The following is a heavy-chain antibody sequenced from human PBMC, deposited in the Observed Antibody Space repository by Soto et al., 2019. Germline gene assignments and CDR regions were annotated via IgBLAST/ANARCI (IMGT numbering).Heavy chain of an antibody. V-gene: IGHV3-74*01. CDR3: VRGANGYYYFGY. J-gene: IGHJ4*02. D-gene: IGHD5-18*01. CDR2: ITRDGSST. CDR1: GFSLSDYW. Sequence: GGSLRLSCAASGFSLSDYWMHWVRQAPGEGLVWLSRITRDGSSTNYADSVKGRFTISRDNAKNTLYLQVNSLRGEDTAVYYCVRGANGYYYFGYWGQGTLVTVSS.